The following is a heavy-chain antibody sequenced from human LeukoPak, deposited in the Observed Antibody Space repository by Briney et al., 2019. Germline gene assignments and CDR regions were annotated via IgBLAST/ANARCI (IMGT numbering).Heavy chain of an antibody. CDR2: IYTSGST. J-gene: IGHJ4*02. V-gene: IGHV4-4*07. CDR1: GLSISSHY. Sequence: PSETLSLPCTLSGLSISSHYWSWIGQPAGKGLEWIGRIYTSGSTNYNPSLKSRVTMSVDTSKNQFSLKLSSVTAADTAVYYCARSGGYTGPDYWGQGTLVTVSS. D-gene: IGHD1-1*01. CDR3: ARSGGYTGPDY.